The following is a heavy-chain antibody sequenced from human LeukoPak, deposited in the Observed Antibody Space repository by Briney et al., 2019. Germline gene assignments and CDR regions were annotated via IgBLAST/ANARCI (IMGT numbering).Heavy chain of an antibody. CDR2: TYYRSKWYN. Sequence: SQTLSLTCAISGDSVSSNSAAWNWIRQSPSRGLEWLGRTYYRSKWYNDYAVSVKSRITINPDTSKNQCSLQLNSVTPEDTAVYYCARAGYSSGLGGFDPWGQGTLVTVSS. D-gene: IGHD6-19*01. J-gene: IGHJ5*02. V-gene: IGHV6-1*01. CDR3: ARAGYSSGLGGFDP. CDR1: GDSVSSNSAA.